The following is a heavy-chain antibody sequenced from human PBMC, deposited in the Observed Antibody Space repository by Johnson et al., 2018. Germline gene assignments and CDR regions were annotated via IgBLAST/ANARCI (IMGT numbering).Heavy chain of an antibody. J-gene: IGHJ3*02. Sequence: VWVARIKSDGITTAYADSVTGRFTISRDHANGMLFLQMNSLRAEDTAVYYCVREGLDCSSTTCYRATFDIWGHGTVVPVSS. V-gene: IGHV3-74*01. CDR2: IKSDGITT. CDR3: VREGLDCSSTTCYRATFDI. D-gene: IGHD2-2*02.